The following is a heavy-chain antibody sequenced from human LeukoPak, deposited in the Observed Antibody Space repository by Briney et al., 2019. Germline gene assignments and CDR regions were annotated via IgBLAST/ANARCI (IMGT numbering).Heavy chain of an antibody. D-gene: IGHD4-17*01. CDR1: GYTFTSYD. CDR3: AREDFGDYYFDS. J-gene: IGHJ4*02. CDR2: MNPNSGNT. V-gene: IGHV1-8*01. Sequence: ASVKVSCKASGYTFTSYDINWVRQATGQGLEWMGWMNPNSGNTGYAQKFQGRVTMTRNTSISTAYMELSSLRSEDTAMYYCAREDFGDYYFDSWGQGTLVTVSS.